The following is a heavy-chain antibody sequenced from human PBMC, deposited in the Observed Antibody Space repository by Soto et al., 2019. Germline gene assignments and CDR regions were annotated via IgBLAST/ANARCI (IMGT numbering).Heavy chain of an antibody. CDR3: ARDKRDLRFLEWSYYFDY. Sequence: QVQLVESGGGVVQRGRSLRLSCAPSGFTFSNYAMHWVRQAPGKGLEWVAVISYDGSNKYYADSVKGRFTISRDNSKNTLYLQMNSLRAEDTAVYYCARDKRDLRFLEWSYYFDYWGQGTLVTVSS. CDR2: ISYDGSNK. D-gene: IGHD3-3*01. J-gene: IGHJ4*02. CDR1: GFTFSNYA. V-gene: IGHV3-30-3*01.